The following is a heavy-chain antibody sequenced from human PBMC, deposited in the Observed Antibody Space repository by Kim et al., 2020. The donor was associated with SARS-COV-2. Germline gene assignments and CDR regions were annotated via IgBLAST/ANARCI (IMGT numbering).Heavy chain of an antibody. D-gene: IGHD2-21*01. CDR1: GGSFSGYY. Sequence: SETLSLTCAVYGGSFSGYYWSWIRQSPGKGLQWIGEINHGGSTNYNPSLKSRVTLSVATSKNQFALKLGSVSAAATAVFYCSSVAYSHWHSREFD. V-gene: IGHV4-34*01. CDR3: SSVAYSHWHSREFD. CDR2: INHGGST. J-gene: IGHJ4*01.